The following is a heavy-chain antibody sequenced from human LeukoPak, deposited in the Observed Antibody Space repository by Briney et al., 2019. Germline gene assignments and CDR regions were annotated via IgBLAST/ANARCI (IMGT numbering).Heavy chain of an antibody. CDR3: ARGPSLRFCSGGSCYSRYYYYYMDV. D-gene: IGHD2-15*01. CDR1: GGTFSSYA. J-gene: IGHJ6*03. CDR2: IIPIFGTA. Sequence: SVKVSCKASGGTFSSYAISWVRQAPGQGLEWMGGIIPIFGTANYAQKFQGRVTITADKSTSTAYMELSSLRSEDTAVYYCARGPSLRFCSGGSCYSRYYYYYMDVWGKGTTVTVSS. V-gene: IGHV1-69*06.